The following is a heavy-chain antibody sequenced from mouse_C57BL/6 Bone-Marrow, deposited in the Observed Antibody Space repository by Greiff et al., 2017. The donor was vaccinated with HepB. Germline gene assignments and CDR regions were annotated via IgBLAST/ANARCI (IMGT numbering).Heavy chain of an antibody. J-gene: IGHJ2*01. D-gene: IGHD1-1*01. V-gene: IGHV1-15*01. CDR1: GYTFTDYE. CDR2: IDPETGGT. CDR3: TKNYYGSASYYFDY. Sequence: VQLVESGAELVRPGASVTLSCKASGYTFTDYEMHWVKQTPVHGLEWIGAIDPETGGTAYNQKVKGKAILTADKSSSTAYMELRSLTSEDSAVYYCTKNYYGSASYYFDYWGQGTTLTVSS.